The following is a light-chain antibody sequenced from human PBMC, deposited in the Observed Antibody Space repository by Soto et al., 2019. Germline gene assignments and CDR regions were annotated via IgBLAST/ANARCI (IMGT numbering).Light chain of an antibody. CDR3: GSITRSSTSV. Sequence: QSVLTQPASVSGSPGQSVTISCTGASSDVGAYEHVSWYQHQPGKAPKLIIYDVTKRPSGVSNRFSGSKSGNTASLTISGIQAEDEGDYYCGSITRSSTSVFGTGTKLTVL. V-gene: IGLV2-14*01. CDR1: SSDVGAYEH. CDR2: DVT. J-gene: IGLJ1*01.